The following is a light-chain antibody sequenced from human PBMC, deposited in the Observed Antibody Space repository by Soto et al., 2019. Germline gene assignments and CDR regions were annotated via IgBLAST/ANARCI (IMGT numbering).Light chain of an antibody. Sequence: QAVLTQPPSASGTPGQRVTISCSGSGSSIGTNTVNWYRQLPGTAPKLLTYGDNQRPSGVPDRFSGSKSGTSASLAISGLQSEDEADYYCAAWDGSLNNVLFGGGTKLTVL. CDR3: AAWDGSLNNVL. V-gene: IGLV1-44*01. J-gene: IGLJ2*01. CDR2: GDN. CDR1: GSSIGTNT.